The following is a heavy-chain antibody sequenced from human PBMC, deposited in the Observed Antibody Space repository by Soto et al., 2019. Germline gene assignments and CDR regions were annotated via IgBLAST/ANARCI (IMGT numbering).Heavy chain of an antibody. CDR2: LSGSGGTT. CDR3: AKQRAEYGSGADTFYFDS. D-gene: IGHD3-10*01. V-gene: IGHV3-23*01. CDR1: GVTFSNYA. J-gene: IGHJ4*02. Sequence: EVQLLESGGGLVQPGGSLRLSCTVSGVTFSNYAMNWVRQAPGKGLEWVSSLSGSGGTTYYADPVKGRFIISRDNSKNTLYLLMNSLRAEDTALYYCAKQRAEYGSGADTFYFDSWGQGALVTVSP.